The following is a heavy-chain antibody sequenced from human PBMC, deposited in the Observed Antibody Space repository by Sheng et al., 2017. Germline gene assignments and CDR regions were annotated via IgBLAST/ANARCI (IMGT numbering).Heavy chain of an antibody. CDR1: GYTFTSYG. V-gene: IGHV1-18*01. J-gene: IGHJ4*02. CDR2: INGDTGNT. Sequence: VQLVQSGAEVKKAGASVKVSCKASGYTFTSYGITWVRQAPGQGLEWVGFINGDTGNTKYAQKFQDRVTMTIDTFTSTGYMELRSLRSDDTAVYFCARDWGEQKVLADYWGQGSLGHRL. CDR3: ARDWGEQKVLADY. D-gene: IGHD2-2*01.